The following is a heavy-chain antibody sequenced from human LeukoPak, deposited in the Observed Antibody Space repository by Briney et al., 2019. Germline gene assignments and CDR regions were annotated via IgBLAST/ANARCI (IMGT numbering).Heavy chain of an antibody. CDR2: INSDGSST. CDR3: ARAAPGASCDY. J-gene: IGHJ4*02. Sequence: PGGSLRLSCAASGFTFSSYWMHWVRQAPGKGLVWVSRINSDGSSTSYADSVKGRFTISRDNAKNSLYLQMNSLRAEDTDVYYCARAAPGASCDYWGQGTLVTVSS. CDR1: GFTFSSYW. D-gene: IGHD2-2*01. V-gene: IGHV3-74*01.